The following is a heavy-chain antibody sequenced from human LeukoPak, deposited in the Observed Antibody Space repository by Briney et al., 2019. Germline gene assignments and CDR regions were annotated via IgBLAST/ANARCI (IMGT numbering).Heavy chain of an antibody. V-gene: IGHV3-48*04. CDR3: ARVEAWQWLADLDPSPFDY. D-gene: IGHD6-19*01. CDR1: GFTFSSYS. CDR2: ISSSSSTI. J-gene: IGHJ4*02. Sequence: GGSLRPSCAASGFTFSSYSMNWVRQAPGKGLEWVSYISSSSSTIYYADSVKGRFTISRDNAKNSLYLQMDSLRAEDTAVYYCARVEAWQWLADLDPSPFDYWGQGTLVTVSS.